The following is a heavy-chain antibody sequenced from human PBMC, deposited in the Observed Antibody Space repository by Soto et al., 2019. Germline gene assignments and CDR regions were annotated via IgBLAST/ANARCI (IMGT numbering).Heavy chain of an antibody. CDR2: ISAYNGNT. D-gene: IGHD3-22*01. CDR1: GYTFTSYG. V-gene: IGHV1-18*01. Sequence: ASVKVSCKASGYTFTSYGISWVRQAPGQGLEWMGWISAYNGNTNYAQKLQGRVTMTTDTSTSTAYMELRSLRSDDTAVYYCAREYDSSGYYESRAKYYFYYWGQGTLVTVSS. CDR3: AREYDSSGYYESRAKYYFYY. J-gene: IGHJ4*02.